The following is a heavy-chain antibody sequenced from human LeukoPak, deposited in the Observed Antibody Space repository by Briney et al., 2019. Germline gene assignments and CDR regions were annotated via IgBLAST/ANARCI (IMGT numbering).Heavy chain of an antibody. CDR2: IKQDGSEK. CDR1: GFTFSSYW. V-gene: IGHV3-7*01. CDR3: ARKVPPYYYYMDV. J-gene: IGHJ6*03. Sequence: GGSLRLSCAASGFTFSSYWMSWVRQAPGKGLEWVANIKQDGSEKYYVDSVKGRFTISRDNAKNSLYLQMNSLRAEDPAVYYCARKVPPYYYYMDVWGKGTTVTISS.